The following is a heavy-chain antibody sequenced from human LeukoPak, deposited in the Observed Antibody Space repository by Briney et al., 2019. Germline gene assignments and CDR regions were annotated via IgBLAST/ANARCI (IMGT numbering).Heavy chain of an antibody. D-gene: IGHD2-15*01. CDR1: GFTFSNYW. J-gene: IGHJ4*02. Sequence: GGSLRLSCAASGFTFSNYWMQWVRQAPGKGLVWVSRINSDGSTTSYADSVKGRFTVSRDNAKNTLFLQMHSLRAEDTAVYYCARGGSCSGGSCYRGFDYWGRGTLVTVSS. CDR3: ARGGSCSGGSCYRGFDY. V-gene: IGHV3-74*01. CDR2: INSDGSTT.